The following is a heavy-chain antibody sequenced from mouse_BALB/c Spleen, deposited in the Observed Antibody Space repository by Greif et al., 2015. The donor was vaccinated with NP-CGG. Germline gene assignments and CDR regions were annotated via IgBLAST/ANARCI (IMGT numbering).Heavy chain of an antibody. CDR3: AREYYGYFDV. Sequence: EVKLMESGGGLVQPGGSLRLSCATSGFTFTDYYMSWVRQPPGKALEWLGFIRNKANGYTTEYSASVKGRFTISRDNSQSILYLQMNTLRAEDSATYYCAREYYGYFDVWGGTTVTVSS. CDR2: IRNKANGYTT. V-gene: IGHV7-3*02. CDR1: GFTFTDYY. J-gene: IGHJ1*01.